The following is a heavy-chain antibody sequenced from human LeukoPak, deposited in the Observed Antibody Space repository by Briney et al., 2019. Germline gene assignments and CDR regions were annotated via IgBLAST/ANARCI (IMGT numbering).Heavy chain of an antibody. D-gene: IGHD3-10*01. Sequence: GGSLRLSCAASGFTFSSYEMNWVRQAPGKGLEWVSYISSSGSTIYCADSVKGRFTISRDNAKNSLYLQMNSLRAEDTAVYYCARDILRGGYATPDAFDIWGQGTMVTVSS. V-gene: IGHV3-48*03. J-gene: IGHJ3*02. CDR1: GFTFSSYE. CDR2: ISSSGSTI. CDR3: ARDILRGGYATPDAFDI.